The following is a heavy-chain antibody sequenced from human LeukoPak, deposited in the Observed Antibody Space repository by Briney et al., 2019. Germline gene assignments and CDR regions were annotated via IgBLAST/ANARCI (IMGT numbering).Heavy chain of an antibody. Sequence: SETLSLTCAVYGGSFSGYYWSWIRQPPGKGLERIGEINHSGSTNYNPSLKSRVTISVDTSKNQFSLKLSSVTAADTAVYYCARGRRNYCSSTSCYKQDWFDPWGQGTLVTVSS. D-gene: IGHD2-2*02. V-gene: IGHV4-34*01. J-gene: IGHJ5*02. CDR2: INHSGST. CDR3: ARGRRNYCSSTSCYKQDWFDP. CDR1: GGSFSGYY.